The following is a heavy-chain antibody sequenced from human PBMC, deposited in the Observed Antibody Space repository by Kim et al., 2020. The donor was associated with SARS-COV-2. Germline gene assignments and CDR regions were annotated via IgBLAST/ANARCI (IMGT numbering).Heavy chain of an antibody. CDR3: AKDRGGYSSSRGGFDP. J-gene: IGHJ5*02. V-gene: IGHV3-9*01. Sequence: GGSLRLSCAASGFTFDDYAMHWVRQAPGKGLEWVSGISWNSGSIGYADSVKGRFTISRDNAKNSLYLQMNSLRAEDTALYYCAKDRGGYSSSRGGFDPWGQGTLVTVSS. CDR2: ISWNSGSI. D-gene: IGHD6-13*01. CDR1: GFTFDDYA.